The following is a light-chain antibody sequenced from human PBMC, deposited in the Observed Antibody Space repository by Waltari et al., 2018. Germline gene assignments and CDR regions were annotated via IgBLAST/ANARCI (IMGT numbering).Light chain of an antibody. CDR1: QDINTY. J-gene: IGKJ3*01. CDR2: YAS. V-gene: IGKV1-16*01. Sequence: DIQMTQSLSSLPASVGDTVTITCRASQDINTYLAWFQQKPGKAPRPLIYYASSLETGVPSRFSGSGSGAEFTLTISSLQPEDFATYYCQQYKTAQYTFGPGTKVGVK. CDR3: QQYKTAQYT.